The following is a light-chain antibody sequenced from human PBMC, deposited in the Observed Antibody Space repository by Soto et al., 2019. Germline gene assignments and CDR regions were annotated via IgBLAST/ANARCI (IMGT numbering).Light chain of an antibody. J-gene: IGLJ2*01. CDR1: SSDFGYYNY. V-gene: IGLV2-14*03. Sequence: QSALTQHASVSGSPGQSITISCTATSSDFGYYNYVSWYQQHPGKAPTLIIYDVSNRPSGVSNRFSGSNSGTTASLTISGLQAEDEADYYCSSHPTTNTHVVFGGGTKLTVL. CDR2: DVS. CDR3: SSHPTTNTHVV.